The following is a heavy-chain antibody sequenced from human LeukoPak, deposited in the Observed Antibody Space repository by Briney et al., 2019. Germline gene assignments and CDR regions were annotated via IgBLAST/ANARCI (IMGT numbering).Heavy chain of an antibody. CDR1: GGSITNTNY. V-gene: IGHV4-4*02. J-gene: IGHJ4*02. CDR3: AREGGPYRPLDY. Sequence: SETLSLTCGVSGGSITNTNYWTWVRQPPGKGLEWIGEVNLQGSTNYNPSLMGRVAISVDTSENHIFLQLTSVTAADTAVYYCAREGGPYRPLDYSGQGTLVTVSS. CDR2: VNLQGST.